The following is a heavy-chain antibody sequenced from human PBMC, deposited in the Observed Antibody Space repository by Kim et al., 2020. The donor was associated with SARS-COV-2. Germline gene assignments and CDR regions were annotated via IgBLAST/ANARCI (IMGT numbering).Heavy chain of an antibody. V-gene: IGHV3-74*01. D-gene: IGHD6-19*01. CDR2: INSDGSST. CDR1: GFTFSSYW. Sequence: GGSLRLSCAASGFTFSSYWMHWVRQAPGKGLVWVSRINSDGSSTSYADSVKGRFTISRDNAKNTLYLQMNSLRAEDTAVYYCARGPSSQWLVPGMGFDPWGQGTLVTVSS. CDR3: ARGPSSQWLVPGMGFDP. J-gene: IGHJ5*02.